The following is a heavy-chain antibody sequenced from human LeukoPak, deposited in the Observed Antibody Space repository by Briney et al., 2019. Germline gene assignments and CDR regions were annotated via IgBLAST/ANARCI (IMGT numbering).Heavy chain of an antibody. V-gene: IGHV4-34*01. CDR3: ARDGRSGSYYYYMDV. CDR2: ISHSGST. Sequence: SETLSLTCAVYGGSFSDYYWSWIRQPPGKGLDWIGEISHSGSTNYNPSLKSRVTISVDTSKNQFSLKLSSVTAADTAVYYCARDGRSGSYYYYMDVWGKGTTVTVSS. D-gene: IGHD2-15*01. CDR1: GGSFSDYY. J-gene: IGHJ6*03.